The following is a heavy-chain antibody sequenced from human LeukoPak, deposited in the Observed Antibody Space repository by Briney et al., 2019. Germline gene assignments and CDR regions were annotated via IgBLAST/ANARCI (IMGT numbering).Heavy chain of an antibody. V-gene: IGHV4-34*01. D-gene: IGHD2-8*01. CDR1: GGSFSGYY. J-gene: IGHJ4*02. Sequence: SETLSLTCAVYGGSFSGYYWSWIRQPPGKGLEWIGEINHSGSTNYNPSLKSRVTTSVDASKNQCSLKLSSVTAADTAVYYCARDGIVLDYWGQGTLVTVSS. CDR3: ARDGIVLDY. CDR2: INHSGST.